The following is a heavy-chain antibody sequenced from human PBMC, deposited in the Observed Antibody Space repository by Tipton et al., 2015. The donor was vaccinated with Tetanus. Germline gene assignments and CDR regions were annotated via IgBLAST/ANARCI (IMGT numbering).Heavy chain of an antibody. V-gene: IGHV3-30*03. J-gene: IGHJ5*02. CDR2: ISDDGSIK. CDR1: GFTFSSYS. Sequence: SLRLSCAASGFTFSSYSMHWVRQAPGKGLEWVSVISDDGSIKFYPDSVKGRFTISRDNSKNTLYLQMNSLRVDDTAVYYCARGMSFDPWGQGTLVTVSS. CDR3: ARGMSFDP.